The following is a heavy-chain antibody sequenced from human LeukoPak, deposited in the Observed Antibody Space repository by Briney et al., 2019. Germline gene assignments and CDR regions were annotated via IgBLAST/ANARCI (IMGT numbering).Heavy chain of an antibody. J-gene: IGHJ4*02. CDR1: GLTHSSLG. D-gene: IGHD6-19*01. CDR3: AKDRPLFLYSSGWYPLDY. Sequence: GGSLTLSCGASGLTHSSLGVLWVRQAPGGGRVGVAVISYDGSNKYYADSVNSRFTISRDNSKNTLYLQMNRLRAEDTAVYYCAKDRPLFLYSSGWYPLDYWGQGTLVTVSS. CDR2: ISYDGSNK. V-gene: IGHV3-30*18.